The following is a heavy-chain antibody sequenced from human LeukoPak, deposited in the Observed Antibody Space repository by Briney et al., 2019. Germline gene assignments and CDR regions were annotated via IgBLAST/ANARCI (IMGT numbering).Heavy chain of an antibody. CDR2: ISGHNVNA. D-gene: IGHD4-11*01. CDR1: GYTFLNFG. CDR3: AARDTVMDGSFDY. V-gene: IGHV1-18*01. Sequence: GASVKVSCKASGYTFLNFGINWVRQAPGQELEWMGWISGHNVNANYAQKFQGRVTMTTDTSTSTAYMELRSLRSEDTAVYYCAARDTVMDGSFDYWGQGTLVTVSS. J-gene: IGHJ4*02.